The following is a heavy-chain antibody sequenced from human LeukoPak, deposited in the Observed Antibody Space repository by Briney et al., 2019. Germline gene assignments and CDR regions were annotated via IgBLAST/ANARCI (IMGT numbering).Heavy chain of an antibody. Sequence: ASVKVSCKASGGSFSTYAISWVRQAPGQGLEWMGGIIPIHSTANNAQRFQGRVTVTAEESTKTAYMELRSLRSEDTAVYYCARGREEGAGNAVTYYYFMDVWGQGTTVTVSS. CDR1: GGSFSTYA. CDR2: IIPIHSTA. D-gene: IGHD4-23*01. CDR3: ARGREEGAGNAVTYYYFMDV. J-gene: IGHJ6*03. V-gene: IGHV1-69*01.